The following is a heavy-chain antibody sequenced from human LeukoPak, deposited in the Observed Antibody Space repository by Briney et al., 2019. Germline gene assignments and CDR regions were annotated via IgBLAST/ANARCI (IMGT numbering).Heavy chain of an antibody. CDR1: GGSISSYY. Sequence: PSETLSLTCTVSGGSISSYYWSWIRQPPGKGLEWIGYIYYSGSTNYNPSLKSRVTISVDTSKNQLSLKLSSVTAADTAVYYCARVPTMVRGQNWFDPWGQGTLVTVSS. CDR3: ARVPTMVRGQNWFDP. D-gene: IGHD3-10*01. V-gene: IGHV4-59*01. J-gene: IGHJ5*02. CDR2: IYYSGST.